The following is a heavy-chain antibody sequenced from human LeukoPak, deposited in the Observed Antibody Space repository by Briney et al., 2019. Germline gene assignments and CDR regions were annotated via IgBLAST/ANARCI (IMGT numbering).Heavy chain of an antibody. CDR1: GFTFSNAW. J-gene: IGHJ4*02. D-gene: IGHD5/OR15-5a*01. Sequence: GGSLRLSCAASGFTFSNAWMNWVRQAPGKGLEWVSSINNVASHIYYAHSVKGRFTISRDNAKNSLYLQMNSLSDEDTAVYYCARDPTQYLRYGHFDYWGQGTLVTVSS. CDR3: ARDPTQYLRYGHFDY. CDR2: INNVASHI. V-gene: IGHV3-21*01.